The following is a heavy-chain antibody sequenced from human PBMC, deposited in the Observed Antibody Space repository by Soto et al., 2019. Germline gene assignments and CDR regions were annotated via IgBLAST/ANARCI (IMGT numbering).Heavy chain of an antibody. CDR1: GFSFSTHT. CDR3: AKARCTTSNCYVPDY. V-gene: IGHV3-23*01. CDR2: ISGSGGSP. J-gene: IGHJ4*02. Sequence: PGGSLRLSCAASGFSFSTHTMSWVRRAPGKGLEWVSAISGSGGSPSYADSVQGRFTISRDNPKKTLYLQMNSLRAEDTAVYYCAKARCTTSNCYVPDYWGQGTLVTVSS. D-gene: IGHD2-8*01.